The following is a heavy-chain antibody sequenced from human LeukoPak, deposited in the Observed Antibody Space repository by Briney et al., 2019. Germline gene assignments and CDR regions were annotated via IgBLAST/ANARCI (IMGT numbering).Heavy chain of an antibody. CDR2: IYYSGST. V-gene: IGHV4-39*01. J-gene: IGHJ4*02. Sequence: SETLSLTCTVSGGSISNSRYYWAWIRQPPGKGLEWIGTIYYSGSTYYNPSLKSRVTISVDTSKNQFSLKLSSVTAADTAVFYCARLLSAYDSSGYRREDFDYWGQGTLVTVSS. CDR1: GGSISNSRYY. D-gene: IGHD3-22*01. CDR3: ARLLSAYDSSGYRREDFDY.